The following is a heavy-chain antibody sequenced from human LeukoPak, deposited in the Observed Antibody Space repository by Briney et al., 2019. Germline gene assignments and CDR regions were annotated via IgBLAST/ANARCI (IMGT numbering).Heavy chain of an antibody. D-gene: IGHD3-22*01. V-gene: IGHV3-9*01. CDR3: ARVRYYYDSSGYYYNY. J-gene: IGHJ4*02. Sequence: PGGSLRLSCAASGFTFDDYAMHWVRQAPGKGLEWVSGISWNSGSIGYADSVKGRFTISRDNSKNTLYLQMNSLRAEDTAVYYCARVRYYYDSSGYYYNYWGQGTLVTVSS. CDR1: GFTFDDYA. CDR2: ISWNSGSI.